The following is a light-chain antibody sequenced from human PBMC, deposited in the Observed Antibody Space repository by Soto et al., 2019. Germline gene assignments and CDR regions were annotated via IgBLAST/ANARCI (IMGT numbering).Light chain of an antibody. J-gene: IGKJ2*01. CDR3: QQYGSSPPYT. Sequence: EIVLTQSPGTLSLSPGEISTLSCRASQSVSSSYLAWYQQKPGQAPRLLIYGASSRATGIPDRFSGSGSGTYFPLTISRLQPEDFAVYYCQQYGSSPPYTFGQGTKLEIK. CDR1: QSVSSSY. V-gene: IGKV3-20*01. CDR2: GAS.